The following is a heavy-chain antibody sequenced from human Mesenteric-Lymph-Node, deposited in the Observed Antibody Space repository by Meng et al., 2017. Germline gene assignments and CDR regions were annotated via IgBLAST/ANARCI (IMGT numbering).Heavy chain of an antibody. CDR3: ARARLAAAGTANEDYYYHGMDV. Sequence: GSLRLSCTVSGGSISSYYWSWIRQPAGKGLEWIGRIYTSGSTNYNPSLKSRVTMSVDTSKNQFSLKLSSVTAADTAVYYCARARLAAAGTANEDYYYHGMDVWGQGTTVTVSS. J-gene: IGHJ6*02. CDR1: GGSISSYY. D-gene: IGHD6-13*01. CDR2: IYTSGST. V-gene: IGHV4-4*07.